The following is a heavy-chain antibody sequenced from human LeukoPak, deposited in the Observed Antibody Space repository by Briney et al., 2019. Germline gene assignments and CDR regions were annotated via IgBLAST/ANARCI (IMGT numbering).Heavy chain of an antibody. V-gene: IGHV1-69*04. Sequence: ASVKVSCKASGYTFTSYYMHWVRQAPGQGLEWMGRIIPILGIANYAQKFQGRVTITADKSTSTAYMELSSLRSEDTAVYCCAREGLLDYWGQGTLVTVSS. CDR1: GYTFTSYY. CDR2: IIPILGIA. J-gene: IGHJ4*02. CDR3: AREGLLDY.